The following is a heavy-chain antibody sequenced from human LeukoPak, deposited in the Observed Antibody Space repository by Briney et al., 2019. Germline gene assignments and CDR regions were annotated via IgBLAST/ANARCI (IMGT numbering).Heavy chain of an antibody. D-gene: IGHD6-13*01. CDR1: GFTFSSYG. J-gene: IGHJ3*02. CDR3: ATLAAAFDAFDI. Sequence: PGGSLRLSCAASGFTFSSYGMHWVRQAPGKGLEWVAFIRYDGSNKYYADSVKGRFTISRDNSKNTLYLQMNSLRAEDTAVYYCATLAAAFDAFDIWGQGTMVTVSS. CDR2: IRYDGSNK. V-gene: IGHV3-30*02.